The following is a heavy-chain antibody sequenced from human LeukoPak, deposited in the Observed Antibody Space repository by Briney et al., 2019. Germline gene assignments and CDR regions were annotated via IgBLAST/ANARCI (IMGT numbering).Heavy chain of an antibody. CDR2: IHYSGST. D-gene: IGHD4-17*01. Sequence: SETLSLTCTVSGGSFSGNYWIWIRQPPGKGLEWIGYIHYSGSTNYNPSLKSRVTISIETSKSQFSLKLSSVTAADTAVYYCAREGDGDHAALDYWGQGTLVTVSS. CDR3: AREGDGDHAALDY. V-gene: IGHV4-59*01. J-gene: IGHJ4*02. CDR1: GGSFSGNY.